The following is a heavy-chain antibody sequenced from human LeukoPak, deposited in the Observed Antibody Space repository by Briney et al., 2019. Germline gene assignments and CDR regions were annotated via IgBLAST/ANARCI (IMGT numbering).Heavy chain of an antibody. V-gene: IGHV4-61*01. CDR3: ARDSAYFQH. CDR2: IYYSGST. CDR1: GDSISSGLYY. Sequence: SSETLSLTCTVSGDSISSGLYYWTWIRQPPGKGLEWTGYIYYSGSTNYNPSLKSRVTISVDTSKNQFSLKLSSVTAADTAVYYCARDSAYFQHWGQGTLVTVSS. J-gene: IGHJ1*01.